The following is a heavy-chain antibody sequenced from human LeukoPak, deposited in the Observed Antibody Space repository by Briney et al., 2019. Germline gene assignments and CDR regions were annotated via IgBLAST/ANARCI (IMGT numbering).Heavy chain of an antibody. CDR1: GFTFSSYG. J-gene: IGHJ5*02. D-gene: IGHD6-19*01. CDR3: ARDLVAGTGNWFDP. Sequence: GGSLRLSCAASGFTFSSYGMSWVRQAPGKGLEWLSSITVSGGSTNYADSVKGRFAISRDNSKNTLYLQMNSLRSDDTAVYYCARDLVAGTGNWFDPWGQGTLVTVSS. CDR2: ITVSGGST. V-gene: IGHV3-23*01.